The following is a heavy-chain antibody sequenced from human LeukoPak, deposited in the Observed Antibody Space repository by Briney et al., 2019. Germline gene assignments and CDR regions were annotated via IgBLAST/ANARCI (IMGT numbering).Heavy chain of an antibody. J-gene: IGHJ5*02. V-gene: IGHV4-34*01. CDR3: ARDPSSTDDWFDP. D-gene: IGHD6-13*01. Sequence: SETLSLTCAVYGGSFSGYYWSWIRQPPGKGLEWIGEINHSGSTNYNPSLKSRVTISVDTSKNQFSLKLSSVTAADTAVYYCARDPSSTDDWFDPWGQGTLVTVSS. CDR1: GGSFSGYY. CDR2: INHSGST.